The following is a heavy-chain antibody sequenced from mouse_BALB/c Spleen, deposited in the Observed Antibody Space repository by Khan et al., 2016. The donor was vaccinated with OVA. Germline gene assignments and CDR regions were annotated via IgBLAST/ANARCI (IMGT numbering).Heavy chain of an antibody. Sequence: QVQLKESGPGLVAPSQSLSITCTVSGFSLSRYSVHWVRQPPGKGLEWLGMIWGDGSTDYNSPLKSRLSISKDNSKSQVFLKMNSLQTDDTAMYYCARRHYGGGCWYFDLWGAGTTVTVSS. D-gene: IGHD1-1*01. CDR2: IWGDGST. V-gene: IGHV2-6-4*01. J-gene: IGHJ1*01. CDR1: GFSLSRYS. CDR3: ARRHYGGGCWYFDL.